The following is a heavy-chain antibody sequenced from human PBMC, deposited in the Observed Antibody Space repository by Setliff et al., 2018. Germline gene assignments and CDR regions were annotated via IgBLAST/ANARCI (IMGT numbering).Heavy chain of an antibody. D-gene: IGHD6-13*01. CDR3: VRGGLAAAGKKGVFEH. J-gene: IGHJ4*02. CDR1: GYAFINSY. Sequence: AASVKVSCKASGYAFINSYMFWVRQAPGQGPEWMGTINTGGGSASIVDQFQGRVTMTRDTSTSTVYLELNSLRSDDTAVYYCVRGGLAAAGKKGVFEHWGQGTLVTVSS. V-gene: IGHV1-46*01. CDR2: INTGGGSA.